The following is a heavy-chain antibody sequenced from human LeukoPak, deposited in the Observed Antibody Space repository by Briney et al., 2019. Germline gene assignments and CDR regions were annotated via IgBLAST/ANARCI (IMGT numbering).Heavy chain of an antibody. Sequence: GGSLRLSCAASGFTFSSYSMNWVRQAPGKGLEWVSSISSSSSYIYYADSVKGRFTLSRDNSKNTLYLQMNSLRAEDTAVYYCAKGYSSGWIIDYWGQGTLVTVSS. D-gene: IGHD6-19*01. CDR2: ISSSSSYI. J-gene: IGHJ4*02. CDR1: GFTFSSYS. CDR3: AKGYSSGWIIDY. V-gene: IGHV3-21*01.